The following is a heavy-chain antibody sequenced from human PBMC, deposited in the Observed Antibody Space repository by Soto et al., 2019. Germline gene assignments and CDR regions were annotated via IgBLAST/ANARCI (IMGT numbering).Heavy chain of an antibody. CDR3: GRGRSGELVIFY. D-gene: IGHD1-26*01. Sequence: QVQLVQSGAELKKPGASVKVSCKGSGYTFTGYYIHWVRQTPGQGPEWMGEISPQTGGTKYAQKSQGRVTMTRDTSITTVYMELSNLSPDDTAVYYCGRGRSGELVIFYWGQGTLVTVSS. J-gene: IGHJ4*02. CDR1: GYTFTGYY. CDR2: ISPQTGGT. V-gene: IGHV1-2*02.